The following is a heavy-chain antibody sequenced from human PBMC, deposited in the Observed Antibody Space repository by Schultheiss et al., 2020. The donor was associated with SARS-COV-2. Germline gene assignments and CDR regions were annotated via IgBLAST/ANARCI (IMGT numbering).Heavy chain of an antibody. CDR1: GGSISSSNW. CDR3: ARVVTLWSGRIYYYYGMDV. Sequence: SETLSLTCAVSGGSISSSNWWSWVRQPPGKGLEWIGEIYHSGSTNYNPSLKSRVTISVDKSKNQFSLKLSSVTAADTAVYYCARVVTLWSGRIYYYYGMDVWGQGTTVTVAS. V-gene: IGHV4-4*02. CDR2: IYHSGST. D-gene: IGHD3-3*01. J-gene: IGHJ6*02.